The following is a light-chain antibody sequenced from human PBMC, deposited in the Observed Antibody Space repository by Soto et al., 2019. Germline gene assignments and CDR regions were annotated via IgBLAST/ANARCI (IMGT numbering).Light chain of an antibody. CDR1: SSDVGSYNL. V-gene: IGLV2-23*01. J-gene: IGLJ2*01. Sequence: QSALTQPASVSGSPGQSITISCTGSSSDVGSYNLVSWYQQLPGEAPKLMIYEGSKRPSGVSNRFSGSKSGNTASLTISGLQAEDEADYYCCSFERSITLVFGRGTKVTVL. CDR2: EGS. CDR3: CSFERSITLV.